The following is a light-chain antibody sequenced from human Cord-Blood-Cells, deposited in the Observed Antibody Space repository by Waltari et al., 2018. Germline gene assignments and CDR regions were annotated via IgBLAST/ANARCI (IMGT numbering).Light chain of an antibody. J-gene: IGKJ1*01. CDR2: AAS. Sequence: DIQMTQSPSSLSASVGDRVTITCRASQSISSYLNWYQQKQGKATKLLIYAASSFQSGVPSRFSGSGSGTDFTLTISSLQPEEFATYYCQESYSTPRTFGQGTKVEIK. V-gene: IGKV1-39*01. CDR1: QSISSY. CDR3: QESYSTPRT.